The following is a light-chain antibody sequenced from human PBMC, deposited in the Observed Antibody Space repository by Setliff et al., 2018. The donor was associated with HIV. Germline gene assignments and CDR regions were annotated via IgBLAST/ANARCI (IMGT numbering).Light chain of an antibody. CDR3: SSYTTSTLFV. CDR1: RSDVGGYNY. J-gene: IGLJ1*01. Sequence: QSALTQPASVSGSPGQSITISCTGTRSDVGGYNYVSWYQQHPGKAPKLMIYHVNKRPSGFSHRFSGSKSGNTASLTISGLQAEDEADYYCSSYTTSTLFVFGTGTKVTVL. V-gene: IGLV2-14*01. CDR2: HVN.